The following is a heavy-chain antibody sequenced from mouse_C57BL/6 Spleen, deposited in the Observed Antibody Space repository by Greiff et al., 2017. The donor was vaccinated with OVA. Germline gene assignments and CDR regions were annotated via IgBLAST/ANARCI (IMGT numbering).Heavy chain of an antibody. CDR1: GYTFTSYG. Sequence: QVQLQQSGAELARPGASVKLSCKASGYTFTSYGISWVKQRTGQGLEWIGEIYPRSGNTYYNEKFKGKATLTADKSSSTAYMELRSLTAEDSAVYFCARSDYYGSSLDYWGQGTTLTVSS. J-gene: IGHJ2*01. CDR2: IYPRSGNT. CDR3: ARSDYYGSSLDY. D-gene: IGHD1-1*01. V-gene: IGHV1-81*01.